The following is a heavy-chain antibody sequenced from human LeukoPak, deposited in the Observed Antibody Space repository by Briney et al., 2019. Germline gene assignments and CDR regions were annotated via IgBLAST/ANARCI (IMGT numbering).Heavy chain of an antibody. CDR1: GYSLTKLC. Sequence: ASVKVSCKVSGYSLTKLCMHWVRQAPGKGPEWMGNFDPEDGETIYAQKFQGRVTMTEDTSTDTAYMELNSLTSEDTAVYYCARDGLRSSRYYYYYMDVWGKGTTVTVSS. V-gene: IGHV1-24*01. CDR3: ARDGLRSSRYYYYYMDV. J-gene: IGHJ6*03. CDR2: FDPEDGET. D-gene: IGHD4-17*01.